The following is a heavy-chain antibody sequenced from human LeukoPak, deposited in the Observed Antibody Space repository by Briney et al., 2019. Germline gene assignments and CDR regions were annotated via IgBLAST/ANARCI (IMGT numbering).Heavy chain of an antibody. CDR3: AKDGYDSSQSLYYFDY. CDR2: IRYDGSNK. Sequence: PGGSLRLSCAASGFTFSSYGMHWVRQAPGKGLEWVAFIRYDGSNKYYADSVKGRFTISRDNSKNTLYLQMNSLRAEDTAVYYCAKDGYDSSQSLYYFDYWGQGTLVTVSS. J-gene: IGHJ4*02. CDR1: GFTFSSYG. V-gene: IGHV3-30*02. D-gene: IGHD3-22*01.